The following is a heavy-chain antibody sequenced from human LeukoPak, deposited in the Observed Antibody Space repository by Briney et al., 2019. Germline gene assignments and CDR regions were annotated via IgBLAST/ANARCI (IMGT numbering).Heavy chain of an antibody. Sequence: GGSLRLSCAASGFTFSSYAMSWVRQPPGKGLEWVSSISASAATTYYADSVMGRFTISRDNSKNTLYLQMNSLGDEDTALYYCASSGARWRGDSYYFDYWGQGSLVSVSS. CDR3: ASSGARWRGDSYYFDY. V-gene: IGHV3-23*01. D-gene: IGHD2-15*01. CDR1: GFTFSSYA. J-gene: IGHJ4*02. CDR2: ISASAATT.